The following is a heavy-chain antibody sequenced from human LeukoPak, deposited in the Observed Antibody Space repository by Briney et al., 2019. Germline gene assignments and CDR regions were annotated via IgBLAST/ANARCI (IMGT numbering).Heavy chain of an antibody. CDR3: ARGGYCSSTSCLDY. V-gene: IGHV4-34*01. J-gene: IGHJ4*02. CDR2: INHSGST. Sequence: SETLSLTCAVYGGSFSGYYWSWIRQPPGKGLEWIGKINHSGSTNYNPSLKSRVTISVDTSKNQFSLKLSSVTATDTAVYYCARGGYCSSTSCLDYWGQGTLVTVSS. D-gene: IGHD2-2*01. CDR1: GGSFSGYY.